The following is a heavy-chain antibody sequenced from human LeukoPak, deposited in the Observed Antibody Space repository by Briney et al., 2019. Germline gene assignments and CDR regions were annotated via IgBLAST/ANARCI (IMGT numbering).Heavy chain of an antibody. V-gene: IGHV1-2*02. CDR2: INPNSGGT. Sequence: ASVKVSCKASGYTFTGYYMHWVRQAPGQGLEWMGWINPNSGGTNYAQKFQGRVTMTRDTSISTAYMELSRLRSDDTAVYYCARGGTPGIASYWYFDLWGRGTLVTVSS. J-gene: IGHJ2*01. CDR1: GYTFTGYY. CDR3: ARGGTPGIASYWYFDL. D-gene: IGHD6-13*01.